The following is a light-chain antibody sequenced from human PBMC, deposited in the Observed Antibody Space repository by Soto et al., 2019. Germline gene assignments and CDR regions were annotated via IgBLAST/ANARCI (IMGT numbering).Light chain of an antibody. Sequence: EIVMTQSPATLSVSPGERATLSCRASQSFSSNLAWYQQKPGQAPRLLIYGASTRAIGIPARFSGSGSGTEFTLTISSLQSEDFAVYYCQQYGSFPLTFGGGTKVEI. J-gene: IGKJ4*01. V-gene: IGKV3-15*01. CDR2: GAS. CDR1: QSFSSN. CDR3: QQYGSFPLT.